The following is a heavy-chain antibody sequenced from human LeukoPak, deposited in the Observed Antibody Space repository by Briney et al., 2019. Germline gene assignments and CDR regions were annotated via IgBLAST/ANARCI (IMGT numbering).Heavy chain of an antibody. V-gene: IGHV3-23*01. CDR1: GFIFSNYA. CDR2: ISGSGGST. Sequence: GGSLRLSCAASGFIFSNYAMSWVCQAPGKGLECVSSISGSGGSTYYADSAKGRFTISRDNSKNTLYVQMNNLRSEDTAVYYCAKMGSSSSWRPDYWGQGTLVTVSS. J-gene: IGHJ4*02. CDR3: AKMGSSSSWRPDY. D-gene: IGHD6-13*01.